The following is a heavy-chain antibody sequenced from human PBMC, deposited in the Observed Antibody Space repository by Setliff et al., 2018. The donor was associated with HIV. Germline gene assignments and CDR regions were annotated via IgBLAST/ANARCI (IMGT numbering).Heavy chain of an antibody. CDR1: GYTFTGYY. D-gene: IGHD6-13*01. V-gene: IGHV1-2*06. Sequence: ASVKVSCKASGYTFTGYYIHCLRQAPGQGLQWMGRINPKTGDTDYAQNFQGRVTLTTDTSINTAYMELHRLTSDDTAVYFCARGRVRAAAVTGLDWFDFWGQGTLVTVSS. CDR3: ARGRVRAAAVTGLDWFDF. CDR2: INPKTGDT. J-gene: IGHJ5*01.